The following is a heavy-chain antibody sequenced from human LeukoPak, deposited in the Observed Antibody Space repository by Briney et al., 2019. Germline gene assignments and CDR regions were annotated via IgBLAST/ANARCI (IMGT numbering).Heavy chain of an antibody. J-gene: IGHJ4*02. CDR2: ISGSGGST. Sequence: GGSLRLSCAASGFIVSNNYMSWVRQAPGKGLEWVSGISGSGGSTYYADSVKGRFTISRDNSKNTLYLQMNSLRAEDTAVYYCAKEGYYDSSGYQGFDYWGQGTLVTVSS. CDR3: AKEGYYDSSGYQGFDY. D-gene: IGHD3-22*01. V-gene: IGHV3-23*01. CDR1: GFIVSNNY.